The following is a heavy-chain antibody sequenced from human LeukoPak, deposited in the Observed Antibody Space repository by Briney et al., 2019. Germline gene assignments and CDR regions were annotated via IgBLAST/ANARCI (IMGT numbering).Heavy chain of an antibody. CDR1: GYSFTSYW. J-gene: IGHJ4*02. Sequence: GESLKISCKGSGYSFTSYWIGWVRQLPGKGLEWMGIIYPGDSDTRYSPSFQGQVTISADRSISTAYLQWDSLKASDTAMYYCARTGIAVAGGDYFDYWGQGTLVTVSS. D-gene: IGHD6-19*01. CDR2: IYPGDSDT. CDR3: ARTGIAVAGGDYFDY. V-gene: IGHV5-51*01.